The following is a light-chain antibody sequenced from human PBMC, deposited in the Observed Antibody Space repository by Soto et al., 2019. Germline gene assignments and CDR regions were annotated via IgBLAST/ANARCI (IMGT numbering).Light chain of an antibody. CDR3: QRYDNCST. V-gene: IGKV3-15*01. Sequence: EIVLTQSLDTLFVSRGETSTLSCRASQSVSSILAWYQQQPGQAPRLLIYGASTRATGIPARFSGSGSGTEFTLTITSLQSEDLAVYFCQRYDNCSTFGQGTKVDIK. J-gene: IGKJ1*01. CDR1: QSVSSI. CDR2: GAS.